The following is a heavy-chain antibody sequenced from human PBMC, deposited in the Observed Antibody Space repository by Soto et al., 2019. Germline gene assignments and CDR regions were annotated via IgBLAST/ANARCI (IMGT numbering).Heavy chain of an antibody. Sequence: QAQLVESGGGVVQPGRSLRLSCAASGFQFSRFAMHWVRQAPGKGLEWMAVISYDGNNKYYADSVKGRFTISRDNSKNTLYLQMSSLRDDDTAVYYCAIGGETVMVLGYYYGMDVWGQGTTVTVSS. V-gene: IGHV3-30-3*01. J-gene: IGHJ6*02. CDR1: GFQFSRFA. CDR2: ISYDGNNK. D-gene: IGHD5-18*01. CDR3: AIGGETVMVLGYYYGMDV.